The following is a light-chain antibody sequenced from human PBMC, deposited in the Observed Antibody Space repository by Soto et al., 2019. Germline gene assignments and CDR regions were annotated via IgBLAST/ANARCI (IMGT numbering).Light chain of an antibody. CDR1: NIERKN. CDR2: DDS. V-gene: IGLV3-21*02. CDR3: QVWDSSSDHVV. J-gene: IGLJ2*01. Sequence: SYELTQPPSVSVAPGQTASITCGGNNIERKNVHWYQQKPGQAPVLVVYDDSDRPSGIPERFSGSNSGNTATLTISRVEAGDEADYYCQVWDSSSDHVVFGGGTKVTVL.